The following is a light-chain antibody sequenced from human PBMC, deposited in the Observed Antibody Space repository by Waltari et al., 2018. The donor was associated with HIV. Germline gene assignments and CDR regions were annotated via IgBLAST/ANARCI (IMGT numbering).Light chain of an antibody. Sequence: QSALTPPASVSGSPGQSITISCSGTRSDVGSHNLVSWYQQQPGKAPKIMIFEGSKRPSGVSDRFSGSQSGNTASLTISGLQAEDEADYYCCSYAGSNTVVFGEGTKLTVL. J-gene: IGLJ2*01. CDR1: RSDVGSHNL. V-gene: IGLV2-23*01. CDR3: CSYAGSNTVV. CDR2: EGS.